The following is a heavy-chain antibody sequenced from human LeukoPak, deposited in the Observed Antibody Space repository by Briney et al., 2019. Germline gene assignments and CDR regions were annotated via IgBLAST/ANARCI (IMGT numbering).Heavy chain of an antibody. V-gene: IGHV4-31*03. CDR2: IHYTGST. CDR1: GVSISSGGYY. CDR3: ARDPATSYFDL. J-gene: IGHJ2*01. Sequence: SQTLSHTCTVSGVSISSGGYYWSWIRQHPGKGLEWIGYIHYTGSTSYNPSLKSRVTISVDTSKSQFSLNLSSVTAADTALYYCARDPATSYFDLCGRGNLVTVSS.